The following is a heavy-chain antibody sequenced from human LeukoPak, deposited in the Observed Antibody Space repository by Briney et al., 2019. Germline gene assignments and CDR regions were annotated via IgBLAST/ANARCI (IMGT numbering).Heavy chain of an antibody. J-gene: IGHJ5*02. V-gene: IGHV3-21*01. CDR2: ISSSSSYI. Sequence: GGSLRLSCAASGFTFSSYSMNWVRQAPGKGLEWVSSISSSSSYIYYADSVKGRFTISRDNAKNSLYLQMNSLRAGDTAVYYCARDKADFWSGYYPLRWFDPWGQGTLVTVSS. CDR1: GFTFSSYS. D-gene: IGHD3-3*01. CDR3: ARDKADFWSGYYPLRWFDP.